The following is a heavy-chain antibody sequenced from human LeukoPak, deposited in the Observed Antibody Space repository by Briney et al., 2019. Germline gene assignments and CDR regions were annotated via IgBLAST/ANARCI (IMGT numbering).Heavy chain of an antibody. CDR3: AKDSIAVAGTSAFDI. CDR1: GFTFSSYS. V-gene: IGHV3-21*04. D-gene: IGHD6-19*01. Sequence: GGSLRLSFAASGFTFSSYSMNWVRQAPGKGLEWVSSISSSSSYIYYADSVKGRFTISRDNSKNTLYLQMNSLRAEDTAVYYCAKDSIAVAGTSAFDIWGQGTMVTVSS. J-gene: IGHJ3*02. CDR2: ISSSSSYI.